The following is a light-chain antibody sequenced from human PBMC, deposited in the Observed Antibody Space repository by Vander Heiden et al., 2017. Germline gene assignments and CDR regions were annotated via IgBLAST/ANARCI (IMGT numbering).Light chain of an antibody. CDR2: AAS. V-gene: IGKV1-8*01. Sequence: AIRMTQSPSSFSASTGDRVTITCRASQGISSYLACYQQKPGKAPKLLLYAASTLLSGVPSRFSGSGSATAFTLTISSLQSADFATSYCQQEDNYPYTFGQGTKVEIK. CDR3: QQEDNYPYT. J-gene: IGKJ2*01. CDR1: QGISSY.